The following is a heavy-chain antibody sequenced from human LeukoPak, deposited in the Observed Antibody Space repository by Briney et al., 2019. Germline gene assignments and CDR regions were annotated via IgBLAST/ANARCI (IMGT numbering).Heavy chain of an antibody. CDR3: ARGDYDCSHTNAFDI. CDR1: GYIFTNYY. D-gene: IGHD3-22*01. V-gene: IGHV1-46*01. J-gene: IGHJ3*02. Sequence: GASVNVSFKASGYIFTNYYIHWVRQAPGQGLEWMGLINPSGGSTSYAQKFQGRVTMTRDTSTSTVYMELSSLRSEDTAVYYCARGDYDCSHTNAFDIWGQGTMVTVSS. CDR2: INPSGGST.